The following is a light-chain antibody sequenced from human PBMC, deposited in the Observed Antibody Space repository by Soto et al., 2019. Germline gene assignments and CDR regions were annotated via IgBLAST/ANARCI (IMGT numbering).Light chain of an antibody. CDR1: SSDVGGYNY. Sequence: QSVLTQPASVSGSRGQSITISCTGTSSDVGGYNYVSWYQQHPGKAPKLMIYEVSNRPSGVSNRFSGSKSGSTASLTISGLQAEDEADYYCSSYTSSSTYVFGTGTKVTVL. CDR3: SSYTSSSTYV. CDR2: EVS. V-gene: IGLV2-14*01. J-gene: IGLJ1*01.